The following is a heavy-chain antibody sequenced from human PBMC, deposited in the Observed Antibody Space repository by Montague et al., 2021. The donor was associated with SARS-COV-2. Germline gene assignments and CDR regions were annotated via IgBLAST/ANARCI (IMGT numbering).Heavy chain of an antibody. CDR2: IYHSGNT. V-gene: IGHV4-4*02. J-gene: IGHJ4*02. CDR1: GGSISSSGW. Sequence: SETLSLTCAVSGGSISSSGWWSWVRQPPGKGLEWIGEIYHSGNTNYNPSLQSRFTISVDKAKNQFSLRRSSVTAADTAVYYCARSSILGAHRFDYWGQGTLVTVSS. D-gene: IGHD3-16*01. CDR3: ARSSILGAHRFDY.